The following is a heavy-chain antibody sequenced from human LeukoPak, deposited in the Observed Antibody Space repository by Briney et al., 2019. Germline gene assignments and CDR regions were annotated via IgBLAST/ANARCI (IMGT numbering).Heavy chain of an antibody. CDR3: ARVGDTAMVEHWFDP. CDR1: GGSISSGGYY. D-gene: IGHD5-18*01. V-gene: IGHV4-30-4*08. Sequence: PSQTLSLTCTVSGGSISSGGYYWSWIRQPPGKGLEWIGYIYYSGSTYYNPSLKSRVTISVDTSKNQFSLKLSSVTAADTAVYYCARVGDTAMVEHWFDPWGQGTLVTVSS. J-gene: IGHJ5*02. CDR2: IYYSGST.